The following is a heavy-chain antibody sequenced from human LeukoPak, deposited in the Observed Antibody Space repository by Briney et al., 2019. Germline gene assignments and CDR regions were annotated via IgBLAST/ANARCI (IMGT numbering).Heavy chain of an antibody. CDR2: IGDDGATT. CDR1: GFTFSTYA. Sequence: PGGSLRLSCAASGFTFSTYAMSWVRQTPTKGLEWVSAIGDDGATTYYADSVKGRFTISRDNSKNTLYLQMNSLRAEDTAVYYCAKGVSGWPYYFDYWGRGTPVTVSS. CDR3: AKGVSGWPYYFDY. V-gene: IGHV3-23*01. D-gene: IGHD6-19*01. J-gene: IGHJ4*02.